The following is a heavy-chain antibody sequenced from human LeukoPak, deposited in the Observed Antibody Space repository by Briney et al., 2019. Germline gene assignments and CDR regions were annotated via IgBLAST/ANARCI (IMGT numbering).Heavy chain of an antibody. D-gene: IGHD6-13*01. Sequence: GGSLRLSCAASGFTFSSYSMNWVRQAPGKGLEWVSSISSSSSYIYYADSLKGRFTISRDNSKNTLYLQMNSLRAEDTAVYYCARDSSSWYGTDYWGQGTLVTVSS. CDR1: GFTFSSYS. CDR3: ARDSSSWYGTDY. CDR2: ISSSSSYI. J-gene: IGHJ4*02. V-gene: IGHV3-21*01.